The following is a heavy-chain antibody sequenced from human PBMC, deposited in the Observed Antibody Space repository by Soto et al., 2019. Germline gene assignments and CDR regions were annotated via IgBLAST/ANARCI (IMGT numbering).Heavy chain of an antibody. CDR1: GASISSGDYY. CDR2: KSYSGST. Sequence: SETLSLTCTVFGASISSGDYYWSWIRQPPGKGLEWIAYKSYSGSTYYNPSLRSRVSISVDTSKDQFSLSLNSVTAADTAVYYCARGRVVVPAAVMFNCLDPWGQGALVTVSS. V-gene: IGHV4-30-4*01. CDR3: ARGRVVVPAAVMFNCLDP. J-gene: IGHJ5*02. D-gene: IGHD2-2*01.